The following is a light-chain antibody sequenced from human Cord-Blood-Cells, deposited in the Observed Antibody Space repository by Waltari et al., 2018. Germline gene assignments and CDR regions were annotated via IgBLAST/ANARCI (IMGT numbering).Light chain of an antibody. CDR2: SNN. CDR3: AAWDDSLNGWV. Sequence: QSVLTQPPSASATPGQRVTISCSGSSSHIGSNTVNWYQQLPGTAPKLLIYSNNQRPSGVPDRFSGSKSGTSASLAISGLQSEDEADYYCAAWDDSLNGWVFGGGTKLTVL. V-gene: IGLV1-44*01. CDR1: SSHIGSNT. J-gene: IGLJ3*02.